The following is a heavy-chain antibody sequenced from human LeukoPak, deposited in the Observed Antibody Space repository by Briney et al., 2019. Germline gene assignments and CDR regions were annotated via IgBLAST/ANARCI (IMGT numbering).Heavy chain of an antibody. V-gene: IGHV1-18*01. D-gene: IGHD5-18*01. J-gene: IGHJ4*02. Sequence: ASVKVSCAASGYTFTSYGISWVRQAPGQGPEWMGWISAYNGNTNYAQKLQGRVTMTTDTSTSTAYMELRSLRSDDTAVYYRARDSYGYWFDYWGQGTLVTVSS. CDR1: GYTFTSYG. CDR2: ISAYNGNT. CDR3: ARDSYGYWFDY.